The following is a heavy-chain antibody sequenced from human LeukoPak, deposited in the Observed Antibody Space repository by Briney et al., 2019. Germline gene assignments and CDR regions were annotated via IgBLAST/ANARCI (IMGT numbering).Heavy chain of an antibody. Sequence: SETLSLTCTVSGGPISSYYWSWVRQPARKGLEWIGRIYTSGTTNYNPSLRSRVTLSVDTSKNQVFLKLSSVTAADTAVYFCARDYYSSGRLSYMDVWGKGTTVTVSS. D-gene: IGHD3-10*01. V-gene: IGHV4-4*07. J-gene: IGHJ6*03. CDR1: GGPISSYY. CDR2: IYTSGTT. CDR3: ARDYYSSGRLSYMDV.